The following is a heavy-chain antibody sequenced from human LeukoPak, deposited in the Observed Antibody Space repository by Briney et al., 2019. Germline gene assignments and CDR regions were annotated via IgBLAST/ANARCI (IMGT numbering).Heavy chain of an antibody. CDR3: ARRSEKLGRPKFDY. V-gene: IGHV4-34*01. CDR1: GGSFSGYY. J-gene: IGHJ4*02. D-gene: IGHD1-1*01. CDR2: INHSGST. Sequence: KSSETLSLTCAVYGGSFSGYYWSWIRQPPGKGLEWIGEINHSGSTNYNPSLKSRVTISVDTSKNQFSLKLSSVTAADTAVYYCARRSEKLGRPKFDYWGQGTLVTVSS.